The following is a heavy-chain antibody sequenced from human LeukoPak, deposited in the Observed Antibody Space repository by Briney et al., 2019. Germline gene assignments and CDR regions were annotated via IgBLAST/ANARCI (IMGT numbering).Heavy chain of an antibody. D-gene: IGHD7-27*01. V-gene: IGHV3-48*03. Sequence: PGGSLRLSCAASGFTFSSYEMNWVRQAPGKGLEWVSYISGSGSNIYYADSVKGRFTISRDNAKNSLYLQMSSLRVEDTAVYYCARGPGSGLGMTRYFDYWGQGTLVTVSS. CDR3: ARGPGSGLGMTRYFDY. CDR1: GFTFSSYE. J-gene: IGHJ4*02. CDR2: ISGSGSNI.